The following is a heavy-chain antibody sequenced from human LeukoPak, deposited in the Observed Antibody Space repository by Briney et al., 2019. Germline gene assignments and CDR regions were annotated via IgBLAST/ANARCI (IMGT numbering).Heavy chain of an antibody. CDR3: ARGGYTAMVTHVDY. CDR1: GGPISSYY. CDR2: IYYSGST. Sequence: SETLSLTCTVSGGPISSYYWSWIRQPPGKGLEWIGYIYYSGSTNYNPSLKSRVTISVDTSKNQFSLKLSSVTAADTAVYYCARGGYTAMVTHVDYWGQGTLVTVSS. V-gene: IGHV4-59*01. D-gene: IGHD5-18*01. J-gene: IGHJ4*02.